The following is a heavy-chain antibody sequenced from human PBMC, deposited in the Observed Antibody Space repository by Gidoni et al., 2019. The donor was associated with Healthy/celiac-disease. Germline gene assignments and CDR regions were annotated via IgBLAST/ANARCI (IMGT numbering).Heavy chain of an antibody. D-gene: IGHD2-15*01. V-gene: IGHV1-69*01. CDR2: IIPIFGTA. J-gene: IGHJ5*02. CDR1: GGTFSSYA. Sequence: QVQLVQSGAEVKKPGSSVKVSCKASGGTFSSYAISWVRQAPGQGLEWMGGIIPIFGTANYAQKFQGRVTITADESTSTAYMELSSLRSEDTAVYYCARVLSGLFQTSNNWFDPWGQGTLVTVSS. CDR3: ARVLSGLFQTSNNWFDP.